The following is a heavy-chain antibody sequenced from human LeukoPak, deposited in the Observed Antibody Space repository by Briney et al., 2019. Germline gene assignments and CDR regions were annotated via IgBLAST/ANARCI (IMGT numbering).Heavy chain of an antibody. J-gene: IGHJ4*01. D-gene: IGHD2-8*01. CDR1: GFTFSDYT. CDR3: STDPRLLIY. Sequence: GGSLRLSCAASGFTFSDYTINWVRQAPGKGLEWVSVISSSSSYTYYADSVKGRFTISRDSAKNSLYLQMNSLRPDDTALYYCSTDPRLLIYWGHGTLVTVSS. V-gene: IGHV3-21*04. CDR2: ISSSSSYT.